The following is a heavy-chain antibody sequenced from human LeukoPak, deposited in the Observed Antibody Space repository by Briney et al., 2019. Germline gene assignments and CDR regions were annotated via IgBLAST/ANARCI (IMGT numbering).Heavy chain of an antibody. CDR3: ATDQMEQWLRNDAFDI. CDR1: GYTLTELS. Sequence: GASVKASCKVSGYTLTELSMHWVRQAPGKGLEWMGGFDPEDGETIYAQKFQGRVTMTEDTSTDTAYMELSSLRSEDTAVYYCATDQMEQWLRNDAFDIWGQGTMVTVSS. V-gene: IGHV1-24*01. J-gene: IGHJ3*02. CDR2: FDPEDGET. D-gene: IGHD6-19*01.